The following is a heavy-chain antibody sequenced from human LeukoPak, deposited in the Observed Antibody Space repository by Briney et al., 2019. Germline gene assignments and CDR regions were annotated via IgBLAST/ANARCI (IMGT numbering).Heavy chain of an antibody. Sequence: TGGSLRLSCAASGFTFSTYAMSWVRQVPGKGLEWVSGISNTAGFTYYADSVKGRFTISRDNSKNTLYLQLNSLRAEDTAVYYCAKSNYHCSDSCQPDDAFDVWGQGTMVTVSS. J-gene: IGHJ3*01. CDR2: ISNTAGFT. D-gene: IGHD2-15*01. CDR1: GFTFSTYA. CDR3: AKSNYHCSDSCQPDDAFDV. V-gene: IGHV3-23*01.